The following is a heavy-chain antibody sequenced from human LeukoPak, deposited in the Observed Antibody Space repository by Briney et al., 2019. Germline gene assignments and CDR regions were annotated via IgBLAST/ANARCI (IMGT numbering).Heavy chain of an antibody. CDR2: ISSSGSTI. D-gene: IGHD5-18*01. CDR1: GFTFSSYE. Sequence: GGSLRLSCAASGFTFSSYEMNWVRQAPGKGLEWVSYISSSGSTIYYADSVKGRFTISRDNAKNSLYLQMNSLRAEDTAVYYCAREHSYPAHYYMDVWGKGTTVTISS. J-gene: IGHJ6*03. V-gene: IGHV3-48*03. CDR3: AREHSYPAHYYMDV.